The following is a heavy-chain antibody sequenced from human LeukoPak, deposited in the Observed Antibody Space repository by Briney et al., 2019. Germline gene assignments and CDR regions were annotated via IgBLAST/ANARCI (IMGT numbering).Heavy chain of an antibody. CDR1: GFAFSFYA. CDR2: INANSGTT. Sequence: SGGSLRLSCAASGFAFSFYAMSWLRQPPGKGLEWASTINANSGTTSYAASVRGRFTISRDNSKNTLYLQVNSLRADDTAVYYCAKPISGGLAVTADWFDPWGQGTLVVVSS. D-gene: IGHD6-19*01. CDR3: AKPISGGLAVTADWFDP. V-gene: IGHV3-23*01. J-gene: IGHJ5*01.